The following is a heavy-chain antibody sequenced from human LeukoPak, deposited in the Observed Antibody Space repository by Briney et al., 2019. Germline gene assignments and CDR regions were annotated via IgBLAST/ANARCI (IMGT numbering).Heavy chain of an antibody. J-gene: IGHJ4*02. CDR1: GGSIGSHY. CDR3: ARGRIAARLFDY. D-gene: IGHD6-6*01. CDR2: IYYSGGT. V-gene: IGHV4-59*11. Sequence: SQTLSVTCTVSGGSIGSHYWSWIRQPPGKGLEWIGYIYYSGGTNYNPSLKSRVTISVDTSKNQFSLKLGSVTVADTAVYYCARGRIAARLFDYWGQGTLVTVSS.